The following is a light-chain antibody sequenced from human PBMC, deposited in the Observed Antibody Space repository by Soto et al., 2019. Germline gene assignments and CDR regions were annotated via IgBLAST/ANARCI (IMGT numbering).Light chain of an antibody. CDR3: YSYAGSYTYV. CDR2: DVT. V-gene: IGLV2-11*01. Sequence: QSALTQPRSVSGSPGQSVTISCTGTSGDVGTFYFVSWYQQYPDKGPKLIIYDVTERPSGVPDRFSGSKSGNTASLTISGLQAEDEADYYCYSYAGSYTYVFGSGTKVTVL. CDR1: SGDVGTFYF. J-gene: IGLJ1*01.